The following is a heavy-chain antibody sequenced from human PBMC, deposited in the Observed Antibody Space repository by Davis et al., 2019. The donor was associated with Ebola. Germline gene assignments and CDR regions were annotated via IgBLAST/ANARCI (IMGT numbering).Heavy chain of an antibody. CDR2: ISAYNGNT. D-gene: IGHD1-26*01. J-gene: IGHJ6*02. Sequence: ASVKVSCKASGYTFTSYGISWVRQAPGQGLEWMGWISAYNGNTNYAQKLQGRVTMTTDTSTSTAYMELRSLRSDDTAVYYCARENIVGATSRPYYYGMDVWGQGTTVTVSS. CDR3: ARENIVGATSRPYYYGMDV. CDR1: GYTFTSYG. V-gene: IGHV1-18*01.